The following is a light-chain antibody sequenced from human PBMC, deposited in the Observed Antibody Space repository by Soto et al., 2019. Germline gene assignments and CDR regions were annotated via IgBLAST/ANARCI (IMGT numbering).Light chain of an antibody. CDR2: GAS. J-gene: IGKJ5*01. Sequence: EIVMTQSPATLSVSPGERATLSCMAIQSVSSSYLACYQQKPGQAPRLLIYGASTRATSFPARFSGSGSGTDFTLTINSLQSEDFGVYYCQQYNNWPPSTFGQGTRLEIK. CDR3: QQYNNWPPST. CDR1: QSVSSSY. V-gene: IGKV3-15*01.